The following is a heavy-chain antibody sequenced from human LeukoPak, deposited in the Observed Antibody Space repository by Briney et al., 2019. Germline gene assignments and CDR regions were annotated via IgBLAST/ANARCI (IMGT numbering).Heavy chain of an antibody. CDR3: ARTLGYCSGGSCYYYGMDV. Sequence: GGSLRLSCAASGFTFSSYGMHWVRQAPGKGLEWVAVIWYDGSNKYYADSVKGRFTISRDNSKNTLYLQMNSLRAEDTAVYYCARTLGYCSGGSCYYYGMDVWGQGTTVTVSS. CDR1: GFTFSSYG. V-gene: IGHV3-33*01. J-gene: IGHJ6*02. CDR2: IWYDGSNK. D-gene: IGHD2-15*01.